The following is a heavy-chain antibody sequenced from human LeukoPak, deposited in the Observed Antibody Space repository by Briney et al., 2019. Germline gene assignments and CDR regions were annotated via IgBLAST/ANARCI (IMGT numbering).Heavy chain of an antibody. J-gene: IGHJ4*02. Sequence: SETLSLTCTVSGGSISSSSYYWGWVRQPPGRGLEGIGSIYYSGSTYYNPSLKSRVTISVDTSKNQFSLKLSSVIAADTAVYYCARDFRKNGDLFDYWGQGTLVTVSS. V-gene: IGHV4-39*07. CDR2: IYYSGST. CDR1: GGSISSSSYY. CDR3: ARDFRKNGDLFDY. D-gene: IGHD4-17*01.